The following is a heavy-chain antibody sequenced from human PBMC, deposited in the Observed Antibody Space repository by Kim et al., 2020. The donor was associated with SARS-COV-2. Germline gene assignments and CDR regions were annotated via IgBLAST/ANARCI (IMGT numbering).Heavy chain of an antibody. D-gene: IGHD3-10*01. CDR3: ARDPGGRDLDY. V-gene: IGHV3-30*10. Sequence: YIDAGKGRFTVSRDNSRNTLSLQMNSLTPADTAIYYCARDPGGRDLDYWGQGILVSVSS. J-gene: IGHJ4*02.